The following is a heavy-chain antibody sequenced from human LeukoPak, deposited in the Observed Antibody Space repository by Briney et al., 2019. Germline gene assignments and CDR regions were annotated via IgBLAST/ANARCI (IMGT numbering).Heavy chain of an antibody. J-gene: IGHJ6*02. CDR1: GYTSTTYP. CDR3: ARGRYCSGGSCYPAIDYYYGMDV. Sequence: SVKVSCKASGYTSTTYPINWVRQAPGQGLEWMGGIIPICGTANYAQKFQGRVTITADESTSTAYMELSSLRSEDTAVYYCARGRYCSGGSCYPAIDYYYGMDVWGQGTTVTVSS. V-gene: IGHV1-69*13. D-gene: IGHD2-15*01. CDR2: IIPICGTA.